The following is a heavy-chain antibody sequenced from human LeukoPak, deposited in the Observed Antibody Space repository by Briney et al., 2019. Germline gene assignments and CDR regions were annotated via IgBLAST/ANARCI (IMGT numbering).Heavy chain of an antibody. CDR2: TYYRSKWYN. J-gene: IGHJ6*03. Sequence: SQTLSLTCAISGDSVSSNSAAWNWIRQSPSRGLEWLGRTYYRSKWYNDYAVSVKSRITINPDTSKNQFSLQLNSVTPEDTAVYYCARGLISRIAAAGNYYYYYMDVWGKGTTVTISS. D-gene: IGHD6-13*01. CDR1: GDSVSSNSAA. V-gene: IGHV6-1*01. CDR3: ARGLISRIAAAGNYYYYYMDV.